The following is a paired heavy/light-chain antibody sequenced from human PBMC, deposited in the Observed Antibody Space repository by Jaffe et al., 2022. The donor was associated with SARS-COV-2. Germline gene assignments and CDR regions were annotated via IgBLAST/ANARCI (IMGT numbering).Light chain of an antibody. Sequence: QSALTQPRSVSGSLGQSVSISCTGTRSDVGRYNYVSWYQHHPGKAPKLMIYDVSKWPSGVPDRFSGSKSGNTASLTISGLQAEDEADYYCCSYAGDFVVFGGGTKLTVL. CDR2: DVS. CDR1: RSDVGRYNY. V-gene: IGLV2-11*01. CDR3: CSYAGDFVV. J-gene: IGLJ2*01.
Heavy chain of an antibody. V-gene: IGHV4-38-2*02. CDR1: GYSISSEYY. D-gene: IGHD2-2*01. Sequence: QMQLQESGPGLVKPSETLSLTCNVSGYSISSEYYWGWIRQPPGKGLEWIGSIHHSGKTFYNPSLKGRVTISVDTSKSQFSLNLNSVTAADTAVYYCARDPPTCVCCYESWGQGTLVTVSS. CDR3: ARDPPTCVCCYES. J-gene: IGHJ4*02. CDR2: IHHSGKT.